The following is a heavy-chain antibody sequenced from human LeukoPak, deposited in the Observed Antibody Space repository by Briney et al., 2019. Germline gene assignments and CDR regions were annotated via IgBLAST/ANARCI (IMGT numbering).Heavy chain of an antibody. CDR3: AREWFKTHDY. V-gene: IGHV3-48*04. CDR2: ISSSGSTK. Sequence: PGGSLRLSCAASGFTFSSYSMNWVRQAPGKGLEWVSYISSSGSTKHYADSVKGRFTISRDNAKNSLYLQMNSLRAEDTAVYYCAREWFKTHDYWGQGTLVTVSS. J-gene: IGHJ4*02. CDR1: GFTFSSYS. D-gene: IGHD3-10*01.